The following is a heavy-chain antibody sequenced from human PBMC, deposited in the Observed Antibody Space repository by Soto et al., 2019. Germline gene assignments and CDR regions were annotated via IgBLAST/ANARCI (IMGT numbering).Heavy chain of an antibody. CDR1: GYSFTSLD. CDR2: MQPSTGRT. J-gene: IGHJ4*02. V-gene: IGHV1-8*01. CDR3: ARGVSAGVDY. D-gene: IGHD1-26*01. Sequence: ASVKVSCKASGYSFTSLDINWVRQTAGRGLEWMGWMQPSTGRTGYAQKFQGRVTMTRDTSINTAYMELTTLTSDDTAFYYCARGVSAGVDYWGQGTLVTVSS.